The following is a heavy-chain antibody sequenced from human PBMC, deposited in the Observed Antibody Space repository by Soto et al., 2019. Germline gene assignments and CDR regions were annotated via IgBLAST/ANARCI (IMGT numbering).Heavy chain of an antibody. CDR2: ILPMFDKP. V-gene: IGHV1-69*06. CDR1: GGIFVNYG. J-gene: IGHJ6*02. Sequence: QMQLVQSGAEVTKPGSSVKVFCEAFGGIFVNYGFSWIRQAPGQGLEWMGGILPMFDKPNYAEKFRGRVTITADKSTTTVYMEVTNARSDDTAVYYCARDNDVSPNLYGMDVWGQGTTVIVSS. CDR3: ARDNDVSPNLYGMDV. D-gene: IGHD3-16*01.